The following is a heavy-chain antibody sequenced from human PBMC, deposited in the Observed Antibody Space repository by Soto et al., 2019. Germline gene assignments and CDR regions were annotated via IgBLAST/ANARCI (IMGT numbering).Heavy chain of an antibody. V-gene: IGHV1-69*02. CDR2: IIPMFGIA. D-gene: IGHD4-17*01. CDR1: GGTFSSYT. J-gene: IGHJ4*02. Sequence: QVQLVQSGAEVKKTGSSVKVSCKASGGTFSSYTISWVRQAPGQGLEWMGRIIPMFGIANYAQKFQGRVTIIADKSTSTAYMELSSLRSEDTAVYYCARGYGDSHDYWGQGTLVTVSS. CDR3: ARGYGDSHDY.